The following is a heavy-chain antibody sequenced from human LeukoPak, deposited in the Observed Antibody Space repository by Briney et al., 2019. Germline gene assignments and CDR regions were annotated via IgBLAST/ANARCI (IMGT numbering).Heavy chain of an antibody. CDR3: ARRWFGELYFDY. J-gene: IGHJ4*02. D-gene: IGHD3-10*01. V-gene: IGHV4-39*07. CDR1: GGSISGRSYY. CDR2: IYYSGST. Sequence: PSETLSLTCSVPGGSISGRSYYWGWIRQPPGKGLEWIGSIYYSGSTYYNPSLKSRVTISVDTSKNQFSLKLSSVTAADTAVYYCARRWFGELYFDYWGQGTLVTVSS.